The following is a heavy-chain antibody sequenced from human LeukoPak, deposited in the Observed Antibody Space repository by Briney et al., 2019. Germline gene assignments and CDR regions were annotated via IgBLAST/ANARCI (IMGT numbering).Heavy chain of an antibody. CDR1: GGSFSGYY. D-gene: IGHD3-3*01. V-gene: IGHV4-34*01. CDR3: ARRFRTAKYYFDY. CDR2: INHSGST. J-gene: IGHJ4*02. Sequence: PSETLSLTCAVYGGSFSGYYWSWIRQPPGKGLEWIGEINHSGSTNYNPSLKSRVTISVDTSKNQFSLKLSSVTAADTAVHYCARRFRTAKYYFDYWGQGTLVTVSS.